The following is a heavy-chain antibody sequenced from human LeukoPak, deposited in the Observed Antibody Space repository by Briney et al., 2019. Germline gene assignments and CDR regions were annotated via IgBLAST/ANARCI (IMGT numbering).Heavy chain of an antibody. CDR2: IRNKANGGTT. V-gene: IGHV3-71*01. J-gene: IGHJ4*02. CDR1: EFSLSDYY. D-gene: IGHD1-26*01. Sequence: GGSLRLSCAASEFSLSDYYMTWVRQAPGKGLEWVCFIRNKANGGTTEWTTSVKGRFTISRDDSKSITFLQMNSLRAEDTAVYYCARAEGAYLIDYWGQGTLVTVSS. CDR3: ARAEGAYLIDY.